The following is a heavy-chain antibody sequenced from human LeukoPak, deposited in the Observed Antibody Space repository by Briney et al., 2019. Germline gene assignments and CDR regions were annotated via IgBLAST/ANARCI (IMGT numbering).Heavy chain of an antibody. D-gene: IGHD1-26*01. CDR2: ISSSSSYI. Sequence: GGSLRLSCAASGFTFSSYSMNWVRQAPGKGLEWVSSISSSSSYIYYADSVKGRFTISRDNAKNSLYLQMNSLRAEDTAVYYCARDSPHRYRYSGSYYGRWGQGTLVAVSS. J-gene: IGHJ4*02. CDR1: GFTFSSYS. CDR3: ARDSPHRYRYSGSYYGR. V-gene: IGHV3-21*04.